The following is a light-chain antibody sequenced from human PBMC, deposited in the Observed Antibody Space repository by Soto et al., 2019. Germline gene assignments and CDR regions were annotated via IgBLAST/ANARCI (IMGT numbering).Light chain of an antibody. CDR2: AAS. CDR3: RQSYNTPHT. CDR1: QSISTY. J-gene: IGKJ2*01. Sequence: DIQMTQSPSSLSASVGDRVTITCRASQSISTYLNWYQQKPGKAPRLLMYAASSLQSGVPSRFSGSGSGTDFTLTISSLQPEDFATYYCRQSYNTPHTFGQGTKVDIK. V-gene: IGKV1-39*01.